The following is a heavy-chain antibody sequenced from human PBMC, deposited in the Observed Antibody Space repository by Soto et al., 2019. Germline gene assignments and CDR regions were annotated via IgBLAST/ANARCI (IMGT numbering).Heavy chain of an antibody. CDR2: IWYDGSNT. CDR3: ARDFSMVIVAPGY. CDR1: GFTFSSYA. V-gene: IGHV3-33*01. Sequence: PGGSLRLSCAASGFTFSSYAMHWVRQAPGKGLECVGFIWYDGSNTFYAESVKGRFTISRDNSKNTVYLQINALRAEDTAVYYCARDFSMVIVAPGYWGQGTLVTVSS. J-gene: IGHJ4*02. D-gene: IGHD5-12*01.